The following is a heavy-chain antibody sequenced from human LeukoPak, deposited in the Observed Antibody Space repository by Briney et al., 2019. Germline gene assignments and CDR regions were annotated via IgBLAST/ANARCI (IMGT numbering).Heavy chain of an antibody. Sequence: SSETLSLNCTVSGGSISSYYWSWIRQPAGKGLEWIGRIYTSGSTNYNPSLKSRVTMSVDTSKNQFSLKLSSVTAADTAVYYCAREYYYGSGSYYKNWFDPWGQGTLVTVSS. CDR3: AREYYYGSGSYYKNWFDP. CDR1: GGSISSYY. J-gene: IGHJ5*02. V-gene: IGHV4-4*07. CDR2: IYTSGST. D-gene: IGHD3-10*01.